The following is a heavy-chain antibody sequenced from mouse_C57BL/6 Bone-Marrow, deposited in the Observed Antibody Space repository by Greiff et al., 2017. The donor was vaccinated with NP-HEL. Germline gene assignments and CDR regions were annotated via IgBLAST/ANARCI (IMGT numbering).Heavy chain of an antibody. Sequence: VQLQQSGAELVKPGASVKISCKASGYAFSSYWMNWVKQRPGKGLEWIGQIYPGGGDTNYNGKVKGKATLTADKSSSTAYMQLSSLTSEDSAVFCCTGSGDNDLFDYWGQGTTLTVSS. CDR2: IYPGGGDT. CDR3: TGSGDNDLFDY. V-gene: IGHV1-80*01. J-gene: IGHJ2*01. D-gene: IGHD2-4*01. CDR1: GYAFSSYW.